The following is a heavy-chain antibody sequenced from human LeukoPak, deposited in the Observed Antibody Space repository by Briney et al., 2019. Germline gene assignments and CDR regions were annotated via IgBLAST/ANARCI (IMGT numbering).Heavy chain of an antibody. Sequence: GGSLRLSCAASGFTFSSYGMHWVRQAPGKGLEWVADIGYDGSNKYYADSVKGRFTISRDNSKNTLYLQMNSLRAEDTAVYYCARDHHLSPSSAGDLRFLESPRAFDIWGQGTMVTISS. CDR2: IGYDGSNK. CDR3: ARDHHLSPSSAGDLRFLESPRAFDI. CDR1: GFTFSSYG. D-gene: IGHD3-3*01. J-gene: IGHJ3*02. V-gene: IGHV3-30*02.